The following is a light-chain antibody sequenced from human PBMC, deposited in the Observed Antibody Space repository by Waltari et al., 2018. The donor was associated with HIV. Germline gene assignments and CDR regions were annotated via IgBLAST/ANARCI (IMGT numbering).Light chain of an antibody. Sequence: ESVLTQSPGTLSLSPGETATLSCRASQSVSISYLAWYQQKPGQAPRLLIYGASSRATGIPDRFSGRGSGTEFTLTISRLEPEDFAVYYCQQYGSSPPYTFGQGTTLEIK. CDR2: GAS. CDR1: QSVSISY. J-gene: IGKJ2*01. CDR3: QQYGSSPPYT. V-gene: IGKV3-20*01.